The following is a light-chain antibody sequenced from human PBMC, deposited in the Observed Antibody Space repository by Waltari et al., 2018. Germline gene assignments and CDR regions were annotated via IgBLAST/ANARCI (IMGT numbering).Light chain of an antibody. Sequence: SYELPQPPSVSVSLAQIARITCSGEALPKKYSYWYQQKPGQFPVLVIYKDSERPSGIPERFSGSSSGTIVTLTISGVQAEDEADYYCLSADSSGTYKVFGGGTKLTVL. CDR2: KDS. J-gene: IGLJ2*01. V-gene: IGLV3-16*01. CDR1: ALPKKY. CDR3: LSADSSGTYKV.